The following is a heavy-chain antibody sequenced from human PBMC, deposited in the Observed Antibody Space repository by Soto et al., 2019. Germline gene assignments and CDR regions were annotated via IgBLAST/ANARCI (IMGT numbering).Heavy chain of an antibody. CDR3: TTDQTKLGYCSGGSCEKVDY. D-gene: IGHD2-15*01. CDR1: GFTFSNAW. J-gene: IGHJ4*02. Sequence: GGSLRLSCAASGFTFSNAWMSWVRQAPGKGLEWVGRIKSKTDGGTTDYAAPVKGRFTISRDDSKNTLYLQMNSLKTEDTAVYYFTTDQTKLGYCSGGSCEKVDYWGQGTLDTSPQ. CDR2: IKSKTDGGTT. V-gene: IGHV3-15*01.